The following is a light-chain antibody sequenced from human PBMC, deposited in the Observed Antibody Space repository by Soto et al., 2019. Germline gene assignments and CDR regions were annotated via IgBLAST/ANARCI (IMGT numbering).Light chain of an antibody. J-gene: IGKJ1*01. CDR2: GAS. CDR3: QQYNNWPRT. V-gene: IGKV3-15*01. Sequence: EIVMTQSPAPLSVSPGERATLSCRASQSVSSNLAWYQQKPGQAPRLLIYGASTKATGIPARFSGSGSGTEFTLTISCLQSEDCAVYYCQQYNNWPRTFGQGTKVEIK. CDR1: QSVSSN.